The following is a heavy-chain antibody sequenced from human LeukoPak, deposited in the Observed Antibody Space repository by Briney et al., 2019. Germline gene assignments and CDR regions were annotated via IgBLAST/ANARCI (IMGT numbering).Heavy chain of an antibody. CDR1: GFTFSNYW. D-gene: IGHD6-6*01. V-gene: IGHV3-74*01. CDR2: ISPDGSST. Sequence: GGSLRLSCAASGFTFSNYWMHWVRQGPGRGLVWVSRISPDGSSTTYADSVKGRFIISRDNAQNTVYLQMSSLRLEDTAVYYCAREYSSSSGRAFDYWGQGTLVTASS. J-gene: IGHJ4*02. CDR3: AREYSSSSGRAFDY.